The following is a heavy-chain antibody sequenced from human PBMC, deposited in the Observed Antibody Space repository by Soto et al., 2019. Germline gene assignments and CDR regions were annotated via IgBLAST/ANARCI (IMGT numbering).Heavy chain of an antibody. CDR3: AREAIAAAGTLDH. CDR1: GLILRTYA. D-gene: IGHD6-13*01. CDR2: IWSDGSEK. J-gene: IGHJ4*02. V-gene: IGHV3-33*01. Sequence: PGGSLRLSCAVSGLILRTYAMHWVRQAPGKGLEWVAVIWSDGSEKYYADSVKGRFTISRDNSNNMLFLQMSGLRVEDTAVYFCAREAIAAAGTLDHWGPGTLVTVSS.